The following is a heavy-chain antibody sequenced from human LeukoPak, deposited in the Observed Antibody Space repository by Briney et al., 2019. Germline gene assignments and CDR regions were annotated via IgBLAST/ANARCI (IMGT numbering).Heavy chain of an antibody. V-gene: IGHV4-34*01. CDR1: GGSFSGYY. Sequence: ASETLSLTCAVYGGSFSGYYWSWIRQPPGKWLEWIGEINHSGSTNYNPSLKSRVTISVDTSKNQFSLKLSSVTAADTAVYYCARGRRYYLPYYFDYWGQGTLVTVSS. CDR2: INHSGST. CDR3: ARGRRYYLPYYFDY. J-gene: IGHJ4*02. D-gene: IGHD3-9*01.